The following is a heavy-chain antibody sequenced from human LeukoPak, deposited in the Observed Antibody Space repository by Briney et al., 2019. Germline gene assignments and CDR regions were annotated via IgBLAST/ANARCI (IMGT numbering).Heavy chain of an antibody. CDR2: ISAYNGNT. V-gene: IGHV1-18*01. Sequence: ASVKVSCKASGYTFTSYGISWVRQAPGQGLEWMGWISAYNGNTNYAQKLQGRVTMTTDTSTSTAYMELRSLRSDDTAVYYCARDPVQGYYDSSGYRPFRIYMDVWGKGTTVTVSS. J-gene: IGHJ6*03. CDR3: ARDPVQGYYDSSGYRPFRIYMDV. D-gene: IGHD3-22*01. CDR1: GYTFTSYG.